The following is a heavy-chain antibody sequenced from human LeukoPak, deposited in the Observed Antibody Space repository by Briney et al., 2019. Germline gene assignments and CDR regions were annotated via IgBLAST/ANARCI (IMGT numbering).Heavy chain of an antibody. CDR1: GFTFSSYA. CDR3: ANMDLITMVRGVIIPDY. V-gene: IGHV3-30-3*01. CDR2: ISYDESHK. Sequence: PGGSLRLSCAASGFTFSSYAMHWVRQAPGKGLEWVAIISYDESHKYYADSVKGRFTISRDNSKNTLYLQMNSLRAEDTAVYYCANMDLITMVRGVIIPDYWGQGTLVTVSS. D-gene: IGHD3-10*01. J-gene: IGHJ4*02.